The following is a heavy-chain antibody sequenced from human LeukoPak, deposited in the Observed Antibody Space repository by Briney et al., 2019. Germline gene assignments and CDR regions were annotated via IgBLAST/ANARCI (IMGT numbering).Heavy chain of an antibody. D-gene: IGHD3-16*01. CDR2: VYPSCAT. V-gene: IGHV3-66*01. Sequence: PGGSLRLSCAASGFSVSTNYMSWVRQAPGKGLEWVSVVYPSCATFYADSVKDRFTISRDTSRNTVVLQMNGLRAEDTAMFYCARGLMLTFAGSPSSFDFWGQGTLVTVSP. CDR3: ARGLMLTFAGSPSSFDF. J-gene: IGHJ4*02. CDR1: GFSVSTNY.